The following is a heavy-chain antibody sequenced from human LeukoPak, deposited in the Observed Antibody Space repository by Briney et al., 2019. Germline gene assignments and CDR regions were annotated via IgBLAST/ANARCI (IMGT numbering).Heavy chain of an antibody. J-gene: IGHJ6*03. CDR2: IYTSGST. Sequence: SETLSLTCTVSGGSISSGSYYWSWIRQPAGKGLEWFGRIYTSGSTNYNPSLKSRVTISVDTSKNQFSLKLSSVTAADTAVYYCARAAYCGGDCYSKSYYYYYMDVWGKGTTVTVSS. CDR3: ARAAYCGGDCYSKSYYYYYMDV. CDR1: GGSISSGSYY. D-gene: IGHD2-21*01. V-gene: IGHV4-61*02.